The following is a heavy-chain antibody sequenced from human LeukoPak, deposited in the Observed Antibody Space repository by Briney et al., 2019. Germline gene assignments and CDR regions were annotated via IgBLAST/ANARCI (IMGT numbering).Heavy chain of an antibody. CDR3: ARGHNYGYEY. Sequence: EASVKVSCKASGYTFSVYNTHWVRQVPGQGLEWVGRIISNSGGTNYAQNFQDRVTMTRDTSISTAFMELRRLRSDDTAVYYCARGHNYGYEYWGQGTLVTVSS. CDR1: GYTFSVYN. CDR2: IISNSGGT. V-gene: IGHV1-2*06. D-gene: IGHD5-18*01. J-gene: IGHJ4*02.